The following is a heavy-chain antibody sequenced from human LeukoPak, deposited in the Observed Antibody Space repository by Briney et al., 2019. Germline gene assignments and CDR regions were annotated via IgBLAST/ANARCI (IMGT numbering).Heavy chain of an antibody. J-gene: IGHJ6*03. CDR2: ISSNGGST. D-gene: IGHD3-16*02. Sequence: PGGSLRLSCAASGFTFSSYAMHWVRQAPGKGLEYVSAISSNGGSTYYANSVKGRFTISRDNSKNTLYLQMNSLRLEDTAVYYCAKHPGGFTGIVNYYYMDVWGEGTTVTVSS. V-gene: IGHV3-64*01. CDR3: AKHPGGFTGIVNYYYMDV. CDR1: GFTFSSYA.